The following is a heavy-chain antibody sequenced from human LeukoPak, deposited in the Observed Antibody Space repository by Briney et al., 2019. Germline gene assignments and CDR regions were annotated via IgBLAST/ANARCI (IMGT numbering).Heavy chain of an antibody. D-gene: IGHD3-22*01. CDR3: AKGENYYDSSGYYFLGAFDI. CDR1: GYSFTSYW. V-gene: IGHV5-51*01. Sequence: GESLKISCKGSGYSFTSYWIGWVRQMPGKGLEWMGIIYPGDSDTRYSPSFQGQVTISADKSISTAYLQWSSLKASDTAMYYCAKGENYYDSSGYYFLGAFDIWGQGTMVTVSS. J-gene: IGHJ3*02. CDR2: IYPGDSDT.